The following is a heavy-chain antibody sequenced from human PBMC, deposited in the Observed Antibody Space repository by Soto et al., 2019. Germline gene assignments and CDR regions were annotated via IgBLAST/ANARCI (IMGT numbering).Heavy chain of an antibody. CDR1: GFTFSGSA. Sequence: GGSLRLSCAASGFTFSGSAMHWVRQASGKGLEWVGRIRSKANSYATAYAASVKGRFTISRDDSKNTAYLQMNSLKTEDTAVYYCTRLVYCSGGSCLDYWGQGTLVTVSS. V-gene: IGHV3-73*01. J-gene: IGHJ4*02. D-gene: IGHD2-15*01. CDR2: IRSKANSYAT. CDR3: TRLVYCSGGSCLDY.